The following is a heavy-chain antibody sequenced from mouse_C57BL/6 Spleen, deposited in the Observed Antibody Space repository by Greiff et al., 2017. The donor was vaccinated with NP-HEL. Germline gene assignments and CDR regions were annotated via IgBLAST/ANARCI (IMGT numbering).Heavy chain of an antibody. CDR1: GYTFTEYT. Sequence: VHLVESGAELVKPGASVKLSCKASGYTFTEYTIHWVKQRSGQGLEWIGWFYPGSGSIKYNEKFKDKATLTADKSSSTAYMELSRLTSEDSAVYFCARHEGTVVATGFDYWGQGTTLTVSS. D-gene: IGHD1-1*01. V-gene: IGHV1-62-2*01. CDR2: FYPGSGSI. J-gene: IGHJ2*01. CDR3: ARHEGTVVATGFDY.